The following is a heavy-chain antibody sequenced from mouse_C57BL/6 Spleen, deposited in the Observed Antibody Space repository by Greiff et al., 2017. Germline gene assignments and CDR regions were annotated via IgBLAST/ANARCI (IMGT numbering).Heavy chain of an antibody. Sequence: QVQLQQSGAELMKAGASVKLSCKATGYTFTGYWIEWVKQRPGHGLEWIGEILPGSGSTNYNEKFKGKATFTADTSSNTAYMQLSSLTTEDSAIYYCARKGYYYGSSPGWFAYWGQGTLVTVSA. CDR3: ARKGYYYGSSPGWFAY. CDR2: ILPGSGST. D-gene: IGHD1-1*01. CDR1: GYTFTGYW. J-gene: IGHJ3*01. V-gene: IGHV1-9*01.